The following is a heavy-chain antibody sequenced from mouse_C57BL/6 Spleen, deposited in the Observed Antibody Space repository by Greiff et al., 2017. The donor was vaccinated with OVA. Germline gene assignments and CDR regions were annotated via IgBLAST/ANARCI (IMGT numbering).Heavy chain of an antibody. CDR1: GYTFTDYN. Sequence: EVQLVESGPELVKPGASVKMSCKASGYTFTDYNMHWVKQSHGKSLEWIGYINPNNGGTSYNQKFKGKATLTVNKSSSTAYMELRSLTSEDSAVYYCARWGGPYYFDYWGQGTTLTVSS. D-gene: IGHD1-1*02. CDR2: INPNNGGT. V-gene: IGHV1-22*01. CDR3: ARWGGPYYFDY. J-gene: IGHJ2*01.